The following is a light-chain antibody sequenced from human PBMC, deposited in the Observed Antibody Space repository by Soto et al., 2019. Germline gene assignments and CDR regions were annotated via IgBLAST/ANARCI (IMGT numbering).Light chain of an antibody. CDR2: KAS. J-gene: IGKJ1*01. CDR3: QQYNSYSPT. CDR1: QTISSW. Sequence: DIQMTQSPSTLSASVGDRVNITCRASQTISSWLAWYQQKPGKAPKLLIYKASTLKSGVPSRFSGSGSGTEFTLTISSLHPDDFATYYGQQYNSYSPTFGQGTKVDIK. V-gene: IGKV1-5*03.